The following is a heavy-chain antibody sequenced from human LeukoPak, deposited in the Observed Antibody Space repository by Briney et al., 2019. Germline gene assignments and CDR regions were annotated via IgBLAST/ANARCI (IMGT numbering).Heavy chain of an antibody. V-gene: IGHV4-59*12. CDR2: IYYSGST. D-gene: IGHD1-1*01. CDR3: ARWNPYYFDY. Sequence: SETLSLTCTVSGGSISSYYWNWIRQPPGKGLEWIGYIYYSGSTNYNPSLKSRVAISVDKSKNQFSLKLSPVTAADTAVYYCARWNPYYFDYWGQGTLVTVSS. CDR1: GGSISSYY. J-gene: IGHJ4*02.